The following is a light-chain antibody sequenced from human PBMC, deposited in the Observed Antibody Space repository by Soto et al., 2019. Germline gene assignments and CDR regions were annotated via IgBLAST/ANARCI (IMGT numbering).Light chain of an antibody. CDR3: QQSFLTPFT. J-gene: IGKJ4*01. V-gene: IGKV1-39*01. CDR2: GAS. CDR1: QRIDKY. Sequence: DIQMTQSPTSLSASVGDTVTITCRASQRIDKYLNWYQQKPGKAPKVLIFGASSLHTGVPSRFSGSGSETDFTLTISSLQLEDFAIYFCQQSFLTPFTFGGGSKVEIK.